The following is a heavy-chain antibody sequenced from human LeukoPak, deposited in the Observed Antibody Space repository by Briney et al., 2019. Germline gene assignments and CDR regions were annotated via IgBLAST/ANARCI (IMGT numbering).Heavy chain of an antibody. Sequence: SETLSLTCAVSGVSITSDTYYWSWIRQPPGKGLEWIGYILHSGSTYHNPSLKSRVTISIDMSKSQFSLKLSSVTAADTAVYFCARTRDFWSAYFDYWGQGTLVTVSS. CDR3: ARTRDFWSAYFDY. D-gene: IGHD3-3*01. CDR1: GVSITSDTYY. CDR2: ILHSGST. V-gene: IGHV4-30-2*01. J-gene: IGHJ4*02.